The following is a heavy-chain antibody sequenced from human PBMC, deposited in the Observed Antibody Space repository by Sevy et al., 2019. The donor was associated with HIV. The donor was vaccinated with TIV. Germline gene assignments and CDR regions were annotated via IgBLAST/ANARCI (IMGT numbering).Heavy chain of an antibody. Sequence: GESLKISCQGSGYSFTSHWIGWVRHMPGKGLEWMGIIFPDHSDTRYSPSFQGQVTFSADKSINTAYLQSSSLKASDTAMYYCATSRSGYFDSSSYYIYWGQGTLVTVSS. V-gene: IGHV5-51*01. D-gene: IGHD3-22*01. CDR3: ATSRSGYFDSSSYYIY. CDR2: IFPDHSDT. J-gene: IGHJ4*02. CDR1: GYSFTSHW.